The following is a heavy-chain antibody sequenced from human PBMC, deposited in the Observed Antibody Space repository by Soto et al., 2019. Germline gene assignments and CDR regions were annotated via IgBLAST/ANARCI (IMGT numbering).Heavy chain of an antibody. V-gene: IGHV3-9*01. CDR1: GFTFGDYA. CDR3: AKDRNTAMVTGELDY. D-gene: IGHD5-18*01. CDR2: VSWTNISF. Sequence: GGSLRLSCASSGFTFGDYAMHWVRQVPGRGLEWVSGVSWTNISFGYADSVKGRFTISRDNAKNSLYLQMNSLRREDTAFYYCAKDRNTAMVTGELDYWGHGTMVTVPQ. J-gene: IGHJ4*01.